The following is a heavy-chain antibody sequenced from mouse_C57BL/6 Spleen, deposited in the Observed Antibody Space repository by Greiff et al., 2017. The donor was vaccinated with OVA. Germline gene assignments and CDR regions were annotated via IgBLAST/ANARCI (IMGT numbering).Heavy chain of an antibody. CDR2: IDPETGGT. D-gene: IGHD1-1*01. J-gene: IGHJ2*01. CDR1: GYTFTDYE. V-gene: IGHV1-15*01. CDR3: TRKGAVVATGYFDY. Sequence: VQLQQSGAELVRPGASVTLSCKASGYTFTDYEMHWVKQTPVHGLEWIGAIDPETGGTAYNQKFKGKAILTADKSSSTAYMELRSLTSEDSAVYYCTRKGAVVATGYFDYWGQGTTLTVSS.